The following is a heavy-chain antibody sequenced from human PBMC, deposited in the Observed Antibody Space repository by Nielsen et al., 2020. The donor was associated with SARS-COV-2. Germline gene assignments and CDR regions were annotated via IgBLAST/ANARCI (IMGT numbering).Heavy chain of an antibody. Sequence: WIRQPPGKGLEWVSSISSSSSYIYYADSVKGRFTISRDNAKNSLYLQMNSLRAEDTAVYYCARVAWQYYDFWSGPNYFDYWGQGTLVTVSS. CDR2: ISSSSSYI. D-gene: IGHD3-3*01. CDR3: ARVAWQYYDFWSGPNYFDY. V-gene: IGHV3-21*01. J-gene: IGHJ4*02.